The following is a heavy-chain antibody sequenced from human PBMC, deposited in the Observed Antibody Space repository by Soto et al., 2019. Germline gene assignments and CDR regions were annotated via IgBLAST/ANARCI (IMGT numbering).Heavy chain of an antibody. J-gene: IGHJ6*02. CDR2: IYHSGST. Sequence: PSETLSLTCTVSGGSISSSSYYWGWIRQPPGKGLEWIGKIYHSGSTYYNPSLKSRVTISVDKSKNQFSLKLSSVTAPDTAVYYCARTRGASYYYGMDVWGQGTTVTVSS. CDR3: ARTRGASYYYGMDV. V-gene: IGHV4-39*07. CDR1: GGSISSSSYY. D-gene: IGHD1-26*01.